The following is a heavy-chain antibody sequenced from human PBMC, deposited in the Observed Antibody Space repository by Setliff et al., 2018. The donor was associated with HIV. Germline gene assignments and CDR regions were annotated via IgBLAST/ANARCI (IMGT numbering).Heavy chain of an antibody. D-gene: IGHD2-21*01. CDR1: GFTFTNAW. J-gene: IGHJ5*01. CDR2: IKRKTDGGAT. CDR3: TMEDCGGGNCYES. Sequence: GESLKISCAASGFTFTNAWMSWVRQGPGKGLEWVGRIKRKTDGGATDYAAPVNGRFTISRDDSKNTLYLQMSSLKIEDTAVYYCTMEDCGGGNCYESWGQGTLVTVSS. V-gene: IGHV3-15*01.